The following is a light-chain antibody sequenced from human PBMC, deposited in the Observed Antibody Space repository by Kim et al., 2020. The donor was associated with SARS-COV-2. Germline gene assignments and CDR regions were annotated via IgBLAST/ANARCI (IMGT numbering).Light chain of an antibody. J-gene: IGLJ3*02. CDR3: GSWDDSLSGRV. CDR2: NDN. CDR1: RSNVGNNP. V-gene: IGLV1-44*01. Sequence: GQTVTISCSGRRSNVGNNPVTWFQQVPGTAPKLLMSNDNRRPSGVPDRFSASKSGTSASLAISGLQSEDEAVYYCGSWDDSLSGRVFGGGTQLTVL.